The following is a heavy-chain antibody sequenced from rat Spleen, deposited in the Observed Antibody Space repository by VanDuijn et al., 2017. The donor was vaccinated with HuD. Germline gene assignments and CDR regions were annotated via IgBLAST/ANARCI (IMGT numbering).Heavy chain of an antibody. CDR1: GFSLTSNS. V-gene: IGHV2-1*01. Sequence: QVQLKGSGPGLVQPSQTLSLTCTVSGFSLTSNSVSWVRQPPGKGLGWMGAIWSDGSTDYNSALKSRLSISRDTSKSQVFLKMNSLQTEDTAIYCCTSPFRWFAYWGQGTLVTVSS. CDR3: TSPFRWFAY. J-gene: IGHJ3*01. CDR2: IWSDGST.